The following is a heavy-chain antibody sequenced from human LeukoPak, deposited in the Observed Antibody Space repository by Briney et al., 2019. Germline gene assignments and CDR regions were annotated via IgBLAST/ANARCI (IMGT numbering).Heavy chain of an antibody. Sequence: TGGSLRLSCAASGFTFSSYAMHWVRQAPGKGLEWVAVISYDGSNKYYADSVKGRFTISRDNSKNTPYLQMNSLRAEDTAVYYCARDRSSWGRSGWYTIDYWGQGTLVTVSS. D-gene: IGHD6-19*01. CDR2: ISYDGSNK. CDR1: GFTFSSYA. CDR3: ARDRSSWGRSGWYTIDY. V-gene: IGHV3-30-3*01. J-gene: IGHJ4*02.